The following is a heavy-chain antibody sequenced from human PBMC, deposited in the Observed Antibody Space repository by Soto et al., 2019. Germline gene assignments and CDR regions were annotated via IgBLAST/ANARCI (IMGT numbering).Heavy chain of an antibody. V-gene: IGHV3-64*02. CDR1: GFTFSNYA. D-gene: IGHD2-8*01. J-gene: IGHJ6*03. Sequence: GGSLRLSCAASGFTFSNYAMFWVRQAPGKGLQYVSGISDNGGGATYGDSVKGRFTISRDNSKSTLYLHMGSLRGEDTAVYFCASLIRAPYYVDVWGNGTTVTVSS. CDR2: ISDNGGGA. CDR3: ASLIRAPYYVDV.